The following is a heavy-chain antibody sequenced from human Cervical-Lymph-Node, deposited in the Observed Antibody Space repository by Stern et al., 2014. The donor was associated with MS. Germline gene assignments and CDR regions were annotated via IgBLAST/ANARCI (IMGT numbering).Heavy chain of an antibody. CDR1: GFNFGDYG. V-gene: IGHV3-9*01. D-gene: IGHD6-19*01. CDR2: ISWNSYKI. Sequence: VQLVESGGGLVQPGRSLRLSCAASGFNFGDYGMHWGRQAPGKGLECGSGISWNSYKIVYAESVKGRFTISRDNAKDSLYLQMDSLRVEDTALYYCAKDRTSSSWGVDYWGQGTLVTVSS. CDR3: AKDRTSSSWGVDY. J-gene: IGHJ4*02.